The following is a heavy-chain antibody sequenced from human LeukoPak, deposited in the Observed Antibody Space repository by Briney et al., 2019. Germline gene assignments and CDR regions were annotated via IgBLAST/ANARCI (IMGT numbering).Heavy chain of an antibody. CDR3: ARDRRVGATWSVGAFDI. Sequence: PGGSLRLSCAASGFSLTTYEVNWVRQAPGKGLEWVSYISGSGDSIYYADSVKGRFTISRDNAKNSLSLQMNSLRAEDTAIYYCARDRRVGATWSVGAFDIWGQGTTVTVS. CDR2: ISGSGDSI. J-gene: IGHJ3*02. D-gene: IGHD1-26*01. V-gene: IGHV3-48*03. CDR1: GFSLTTYE.